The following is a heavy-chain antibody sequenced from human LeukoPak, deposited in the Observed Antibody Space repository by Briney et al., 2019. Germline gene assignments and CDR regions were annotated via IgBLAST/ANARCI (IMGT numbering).Heavy chain of an antibody. J-gene: IGHJ6*03. Sequence: PSETLSLTCAVSGGSISSNNWWIWVRQSPEKGLEWIGEIYHDGSTNYNPSLKSRVTISMDKSKNQPSLKLNFVTAADTAVYYCARDLQYNYYYYYMDVWGKGTTVTVSS. CDR1: GGSISSNNW. CDR2: IYHDGST. D-gene: IGHD4-11*01. CDR3: ARDLQYNYYYYYMDV. V-gene: IGHV4-4*02.